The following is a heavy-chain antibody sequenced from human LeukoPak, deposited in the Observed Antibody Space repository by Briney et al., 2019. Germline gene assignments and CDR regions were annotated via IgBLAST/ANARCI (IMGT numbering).Heavy chain of an antibody. V-gene: IGHV3-48*04. D-gene: IGHD3-22*01. CDR3: ARDLRGLDYFDY. Sequence: PGGSLRLSCAASGFTFSSYSMNWVRQAPGKGLEWVSYISSSGSTIYYADSVKGRFTISRDNAKNSLYLQMNSLRAEDTAVYYCARDLRGLDYFDYWGQGTLVTVSS. CDR2: ISSSGSTI. J-gene: IGHJ4*02. CDR1: GFTFSSYS.